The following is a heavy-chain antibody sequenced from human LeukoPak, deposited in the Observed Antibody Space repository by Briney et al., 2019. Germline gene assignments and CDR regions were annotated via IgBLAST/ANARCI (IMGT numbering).Heavy chain of an antibody. V-gene: IGHV4-39*07. J-gene: IGHJ4*02. Sequence: SETLSRTCTVSGGSISSSSYYWGWIRQPPGKGLEWIGSIYYSGSTYYNPSLKSRVTISVDTSKNQFSLKLSSVTAADTAVYYCARDASSGCFDYWGQGTLVTVSS. CDR1: GGSISSSSYY. CDR3: ARDASSGCFDY. CDR2: IYYSGST. D-gene: IGHD6-19*01.